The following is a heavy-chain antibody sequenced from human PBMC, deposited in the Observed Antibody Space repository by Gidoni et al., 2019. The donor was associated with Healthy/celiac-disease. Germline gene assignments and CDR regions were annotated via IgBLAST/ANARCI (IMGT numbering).Heavy chain of an antibody. V-gene: IGHV3-23*01. Sequence: EVQLLESGGGLVQPGGSLRLSCAASGFTFSSYAMSWVRQAPGKGREWVSAISGSGGSTYYADSVKGRFTISRVNSKNTLYLQMNSLRAEDTAVYYCAKPRLSGWGWYFDLWGRGTLVTVSS. CDR1: GFTFSSYA. CDR3: AKPRLSGWGWYFDL. D-gene: IGHD6-19*01. J-gene: IGHJ2*01. CDR2: ISGSGGST.